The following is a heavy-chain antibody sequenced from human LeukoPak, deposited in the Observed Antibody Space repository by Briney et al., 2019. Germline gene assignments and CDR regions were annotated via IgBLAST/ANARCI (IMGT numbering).Heavy chain of an antibody. Sequence: ASVKVSCKASGYTFTSYYMHWVRQAPGQGLEWMGIINPSGGSTSYAQKFQGRVTMTRDTSTGTVYMELSSLRSEDTAVYYCARERGKSPITMIVVVIRESSYDYWGQGTLVTVSS. V-gene: IGHV1-46*01. D-gene: IGHD3-22*01. CDR2: INPSGGST. J-gene: IGHJ4*02. CDR3: ARERGKSPITMIVVVIRESSYDY. CDR1: GYTFTSYY.